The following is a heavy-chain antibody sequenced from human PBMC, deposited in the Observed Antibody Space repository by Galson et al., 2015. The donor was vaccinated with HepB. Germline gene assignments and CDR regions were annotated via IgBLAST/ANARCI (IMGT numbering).Heavy chain of an antibody. Sequence: SLRLSCAASGFTFSSYGMHWVRQAPGKGLERVAVIWYDGSNKYYADSVKGRFTISRDNSKNTLYLQMNSLRAEDTAVYYCAREAYCGGDCYPDAFDIWGQGTMVTVSS. CDR3: AREAYCGGDCYPDAFDI. V-gene: IGHV3-33*08. CDR1: GFTFSSYG. J-gene: IGHJ3*02. CDR2: IWYDGSNK. D-gene: IGHD2-21*02.